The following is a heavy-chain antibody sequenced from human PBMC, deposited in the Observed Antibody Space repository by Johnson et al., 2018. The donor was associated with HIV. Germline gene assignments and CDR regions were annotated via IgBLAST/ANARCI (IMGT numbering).Heavy chain of an antibody. CDR1: GFTFSSYA. D-gene: IGHD4-23*01. V-gene: IGHV3-30*04. J-gene: IGHJ3*02. CDR3: ARGPGDDHDYGGFDI. Sequence: QVQLVESGGGVVQPGRSLRLSCAASGFTFSSYAMHWVRQAPGKGLEWVAVISYDGSNKYYADSVKGRFTISRDNSKNTLYLQMNSLRAEDTAVYYCARGPGDDHDYGGFDIWGQGTMVTVSS. CDR2: ISYDGSNK.